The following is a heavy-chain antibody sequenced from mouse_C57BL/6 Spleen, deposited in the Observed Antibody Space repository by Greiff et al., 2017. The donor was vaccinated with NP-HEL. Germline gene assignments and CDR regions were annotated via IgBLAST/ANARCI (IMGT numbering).Heavy chain of an antibody. J-gene: IGHJ1*03. CDR2: ISGGGGND. CDR1: GFTFSSYT. CDR3: ASPYYYGSSYVRPWYFDV. D-gene: IGHD1-1*01. Sequence: EVKLMESGGGLVKPGGSLKLSCAASGFTFSSYTMSWVRQTPEKRLEWVATISGGGGNDYYPDSVTGRFTMSRDNAKNTLDLQMSSLLSEDTALYYCASPYYYGSSYVRPWYFDVWGTGTTVTVSS. V-gene: IGHV5-9*01.